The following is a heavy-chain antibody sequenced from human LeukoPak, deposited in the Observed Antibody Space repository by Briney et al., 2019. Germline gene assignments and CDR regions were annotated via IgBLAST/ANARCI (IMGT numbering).Heavy chain of an antibody. V-gene: IGHV3-7*01. Sequence: GGSLRLSCAASGFTFSTYWMSWVRQAPGKGLEWVANINQDGSEKYFVDSVKGRFTISRDNAKNSLYLQMNSLRAEDTAVYYCVREEGLPPDYYYYGLDVWGQGTTVIVSS. J-gene: IGHJ6*02. CDR1: GFTFSTYW. CDR2: INQDGSEK. CDR3: VREEGLPPDYYYYGLDV. D-gene: IGHD5-12*01.